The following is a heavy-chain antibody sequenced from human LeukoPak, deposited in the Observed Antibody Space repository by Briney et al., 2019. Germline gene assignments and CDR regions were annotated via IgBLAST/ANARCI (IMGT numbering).Heavy chain of an antibody. D-gene: IGHD2-15*01. Sequence: GGSLRLSCAASGFTFSSYSMNWVRQAPGKGLEWVSGISWNSGSIGYADSVKGRFTISRDNAKNSLYLYMDSPRAEDTAVYYCARDRGGGSCCYNWFDPWGQGTPVTVSS. J-gene: IGHJ5*02. CDR2: ISWNSGSI. V-gene: IGHV3-21*04. CDR1: GFTFSSYS. CDR3: ARDRGGGSCCYNWFDP.